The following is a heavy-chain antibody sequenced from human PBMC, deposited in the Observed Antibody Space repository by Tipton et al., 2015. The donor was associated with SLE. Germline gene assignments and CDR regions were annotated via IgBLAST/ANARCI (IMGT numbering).Heavy chain of an antibody. CDR3: ARDLSGAHYDL. V-gene: IGHV4-61*01. CDR2: IYYSGNT. Sequence: TLSLTCTVSGGSISSSSYYWSWIRLPPGKGLEWIGCIYYSGNTNYNPSPKSRVTISVDTSKNQFSLNLSSVTAADTAVYYCARDLSGAHYDLWGRGTLVTVSS. D-gene: IGHD3-3*01. J-gene: IGHJ2*01. CDR1: GGSISSSSYY.